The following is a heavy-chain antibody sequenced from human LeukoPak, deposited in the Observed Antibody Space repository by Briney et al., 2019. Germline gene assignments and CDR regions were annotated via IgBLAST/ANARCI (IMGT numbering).Heavy chain of an antibody. D-gene: IGHD2-2*01. J-gene: IGHJ6*02. CDR2: IYSGGST. CDR1: GFTFSSYA. V-gene: IGHV3-66*01. Sequence: GGSLRLSCAASGFTFSSYAMSWVRQAPGKGLEWVSVIYSGGSTYYADSVKGRFTISRDNSKNTLYLQMNSLRAEDTAVYYCAREGREVCSSTSCYFLYYYGMDVWGQGTTVTVSS. CDR3: AREGREVCSSTSCYFLYYYGMDV.